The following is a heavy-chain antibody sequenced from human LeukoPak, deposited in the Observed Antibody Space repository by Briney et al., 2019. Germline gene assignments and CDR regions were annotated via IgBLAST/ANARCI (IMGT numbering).Heavy chain of an antibody. CDR1: GYTFTSYY. J-gene: IGHJ4*02. V-gene: IGHV1-46*01. CDR2: INPSGGST. CDR3: ARDQGAYDSSGYYYDY. Sequence: ASVKVSCKASGYTFTSYYMHWVRQAPGQGLEWMGIINPSGGSTSYAQKFQGRVTMTRDPSTSTVYMELSSLRSEDTAVYYCARDQGAYDSSGYYYDYWGQGTLVTVSS. D-gene: IGHD3-22*01.